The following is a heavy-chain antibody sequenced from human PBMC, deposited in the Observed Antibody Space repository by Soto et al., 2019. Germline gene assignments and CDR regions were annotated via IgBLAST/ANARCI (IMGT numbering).Heavy chain of an antibody. J-gene: IGHJ1*01. Sequence: QLQLQESGSGLVKPSQTLSLTCTVSGASISSGGYSWNWIRQPPGKGLEWLGYIYHNGGTYSNPSLKSRVTVSVDKSKNQFALRLTSVIAADTAVYYCASGPYEYFQTWGQGTLVTVSS. V-gene: IGHV4-30-2*01. CDR2: IYHNGGT. CDR1: GASISSGGYS. CDR3: ASGPYEYFQT.